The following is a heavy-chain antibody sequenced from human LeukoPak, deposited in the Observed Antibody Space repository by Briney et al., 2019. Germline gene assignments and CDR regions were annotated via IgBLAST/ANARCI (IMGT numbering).Heavy chain of an antibody. V-gene: IGHV3-9*01. CDR2: ISWNSASI. CDR3: ARETDYYGSGSYFIDY. CDR1: GFTFDDYA. Sequence: GGSLRLSCAASGFTFDDYAMHWVRQAPGKGLEWVSGISWNSASIGYADSVKGRFTISRDNAKNSLYLQMNSLRAEDTAVYYCARETDYYGSGSYFIDYWGQGTLVTVSS. J-gene: IGHJ4*02. D-gene: IGHD3-10*01.